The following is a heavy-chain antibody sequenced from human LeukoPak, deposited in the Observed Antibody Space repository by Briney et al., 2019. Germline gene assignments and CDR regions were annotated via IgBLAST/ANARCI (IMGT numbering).Heavy chain of an antibody. J-gene: IGHJ5*02. CDR3: ARDIVVVVAATLGENWFDP. V-gene: IGHV4-34*01. Sequence: SETLSLTCAVYGESFSGYYWSWIRQPPGKGLEWIGEINHSGSTNYNPSLKSRVTISVDTSKNQFSLKLSSVTAADTAVYYCARDIVVVVAATLGENWFDPWGQGTLVTVSS. D-gene: IGHD2-15*01. CDR1: GESFSGYY. CDR2: INHSGST.